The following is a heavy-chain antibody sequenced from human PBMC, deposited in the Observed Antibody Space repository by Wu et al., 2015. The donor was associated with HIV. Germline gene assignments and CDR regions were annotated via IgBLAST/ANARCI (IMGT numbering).Heavy chain of an antibody. Sequence: QVQLVQSGAEVKEPGTSVNVSCTTSGYIFTKNFLHWVRQAPGQGLEWIGILNPVTGNSGYAQKFQGRVTMTRDTSTSTVYMELRNLTSADTALYYCASRIVEAGRPFDNWGQGTLVTVSS. CDR3: ASRIVEAGRPFDN. CDR1: GYIFTKNF. D-gene: IGHD6-13*01. CDR2: LNPVTGNS. V-gene: IGHV1-46*01. J-gene: IGHJ4*02.